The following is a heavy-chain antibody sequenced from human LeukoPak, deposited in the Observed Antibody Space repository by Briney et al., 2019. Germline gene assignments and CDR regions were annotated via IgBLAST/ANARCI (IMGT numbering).Heavy chain of an antibody. J-gene: IGHJ3*02. V-gene: IGHV1-8*03. CDR3: ARAVAGAFDI. D-gene: IGHD6-19*01. CDR2: INPNSGNT. CDR1: GYTFTGYY. Sequence: GASVKVSCKASGYTFTGYYMHWVRQAPGQGLEWMGWINPNSGNTGYAQKFQGRVTITRNTSVSTAYMELSSLRSEDTAVYYCARAVAGAFDIWGQGTMVTVSS.